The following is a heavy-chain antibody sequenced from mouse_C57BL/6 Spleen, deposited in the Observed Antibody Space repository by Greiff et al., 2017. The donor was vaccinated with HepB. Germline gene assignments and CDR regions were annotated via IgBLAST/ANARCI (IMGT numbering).Heavy chain of an antibody. D-gene: IGHD1-1*01. Sequence: QVQLQQSGPELVKPGASVKLSCKASGYTFTSYWMHWVKQRPGQGLEWIGNINPSNGGTNYNEKFKSKATLTVDKSSSTAYMQLSSLTSEDSAVYYCAKNYGSSYPYWYFDVWGTGTTVTVSS. CDR2: INPSNGGT. CDR1: GYTFTSYW. J-gene: IGHJ1*03. V-gene: IGHV1-53*01. CDR3: AKNYGSSYPYWYFDV.